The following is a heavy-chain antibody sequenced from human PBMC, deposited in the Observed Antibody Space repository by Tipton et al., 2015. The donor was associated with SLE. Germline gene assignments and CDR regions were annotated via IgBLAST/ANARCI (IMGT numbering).Heavy chain of an antibody. J-gene: IGHJ3*02. CDR3: ARELDTFDI. CDR1: GGSISSYY. V-gene: IGHV4-4*08. Sequence: TLSLTCTVSGGSISSYYWSWIRQPPGKGLEWIGYIHHSGTTNYNPSLNSRVTISVDTSKNQFSLRLSSVTAADTAVYYCARELDTFDIWGQGTMVTVSS. CDR2: IHHSGTT.